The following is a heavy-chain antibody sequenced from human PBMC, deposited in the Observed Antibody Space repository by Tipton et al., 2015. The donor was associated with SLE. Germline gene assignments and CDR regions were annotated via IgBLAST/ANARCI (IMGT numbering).Heavy chain of an antibody. CDR3: ASLGLEYYGMDV. CDR1: GGSISGSSYY. CDR2: INHSGST. J-gene: IGHJ6*02. Sequence: TLSLTCTVSGGSISGSSYYWGWIRQPPGKGLEWIGEINHSGSTNYNPSLKSRVTISVDTSKNQFSLKLSSVTAADTAVYYCASLGLEYYGMDVWGQGTTVTVSS. V-gene: IGHV4-39*07.